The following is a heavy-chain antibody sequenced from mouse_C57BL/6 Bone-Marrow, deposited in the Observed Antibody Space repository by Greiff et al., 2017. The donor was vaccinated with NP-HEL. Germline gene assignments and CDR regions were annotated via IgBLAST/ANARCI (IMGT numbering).Heavy chain of an antibody. J-gene: IGHJ4*01. CDR2: ISSGSSTI. CDR1: GFTFSDYG. V-gene: IGHV5-17*01. Sequence: EVQVVESGGGLVKPGGSLKLSCAASGFTFSDYGMHWVRQAPEKGLEWVAYISSGSSTIYYADTVKGRFTISRDNAKNTLFLQMTSLRSEDTAMYYCARGDWGGHYYAMDYWGQGTSVTVSS. D-gene: IGHD4-1*01. CDR3: ARGDWGGHYYAMDY.